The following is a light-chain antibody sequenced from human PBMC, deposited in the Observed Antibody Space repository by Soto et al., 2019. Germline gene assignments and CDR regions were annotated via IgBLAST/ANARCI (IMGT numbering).Light chain of an antibody. CDR2: EVS. V-gene: IGLV2-14*01. Sequence: ALTQPASVSGSPGQSITISCTGTSSDVGGYNYVSWYQQHPGKAPKLMIYEVSNRPSGVSNRFSGSKSGNTDSLTISGLQAEDEAEYYCCSYTTSSTLGVFGTGTKLTVL. CDR3: CSYTTSSTLGV. J-gene: IGLJ1*01. CDR1: SSDVGGYNY.